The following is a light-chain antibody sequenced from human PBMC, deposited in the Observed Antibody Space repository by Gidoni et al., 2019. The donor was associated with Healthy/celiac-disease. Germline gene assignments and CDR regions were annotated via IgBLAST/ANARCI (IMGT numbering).Light chain of an antibody. CDR3: QKDHSAPYT. Sequence: DIQMTQPPSSLAAPGEARVTITCRASQGISNYLTWYQQTPGKVPKLLIYAASTLQSGVPSGFSGSGSGTDFTLTISSLQPEDVATYYCQKDHSAPYTFGQGTKLEIK. V-gene: IGKV1-27*01. J-gene: IGKJ2*01. CDR1: QGISNY. CDR2: AAS.